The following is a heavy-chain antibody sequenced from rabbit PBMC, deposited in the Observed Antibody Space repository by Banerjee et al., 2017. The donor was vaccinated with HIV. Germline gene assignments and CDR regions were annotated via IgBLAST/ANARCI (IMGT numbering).Heavy chain of an antibody. CDR2: INTISGDT. J-gene: IGHJ3*01. V-gene: IGHV1S45*01. CDR3: ARTDDDSGWTRLDL. Sequence: QLEESGGGLVQPVGALELSCKTSGFDFSNKYVMCWVRKAPGKGLEWIACINTISGDTVSATWAKGRFTISKASWTTVTLQTTSLTAADTAIDSCARTDDDSGWTRLDLWGPGTLVTVS. CDR1: GFDFSNKYV. D-gene: IGHD4-1*01.